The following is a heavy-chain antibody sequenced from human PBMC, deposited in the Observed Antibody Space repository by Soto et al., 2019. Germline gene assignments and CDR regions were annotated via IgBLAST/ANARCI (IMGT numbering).Heavy chain of an antibody. CDR1: GFTVSSNY. CDR3: ASTNVGSGWEPFDY. D-gene: IGHD6-19*01. CDR2: IYSGGST. Sequence: EVQLVESGGGLVQPGGSLRVSCAASGFTVSSNYMSWVRQAPGKGLEWVSIIYSGGSTYYADSVKGRFTISRDSSKNTMYLQMDTLRAEDTAVYYCASTNVGSGWEPFDYWGQGTLVTVSS. V-gene: IGHV3-66*01. J-gene: IGHJ4*02.